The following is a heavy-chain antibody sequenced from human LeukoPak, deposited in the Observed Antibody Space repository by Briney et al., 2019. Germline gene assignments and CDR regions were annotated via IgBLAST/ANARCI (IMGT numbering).Heavy chain of an antibody. CDR3: ATRRGYSGYDRIQDY. V-gene: IGHV1-8*02. J-gene: IGHJ4*02. Sequence: ASVTVSCKASGYTFTSYDINWVRQATGQGLEWMGWMNPNSGNTGYAQKFQGRVTMTRNTSIGTAYMELSSLRSEDTAVYYCATRRGYSGYDRIQDYWGQGTLVTVSS. CDR1: GYTFTSYD. D-gene: IGHD5-12*01. CDR2: MNPNSGNT.